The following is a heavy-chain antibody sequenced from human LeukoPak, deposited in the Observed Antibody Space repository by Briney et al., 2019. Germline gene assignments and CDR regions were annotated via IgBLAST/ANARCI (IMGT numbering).Heavy chain of an antibody. CDR2: FDPEDGET. CDR3: ATAVKTLYYYDSSGSPPRFDY. J-gene: IGHJ4*02. V-gene: IGHV1-24*01. CDR1: GYTLTELS. D-gene: IGHD3-22*01. Sequence: ASVKVSCKVSGYTLTELSMHWVRQAPGKGLEWMGGFDPEDGETIYAQKFQGRVTMTEDTSTDTAYMELSSLRSEDTAVYYCATAVKTLYYYDSSGSPPRFDYWGQGTLVTVSS.